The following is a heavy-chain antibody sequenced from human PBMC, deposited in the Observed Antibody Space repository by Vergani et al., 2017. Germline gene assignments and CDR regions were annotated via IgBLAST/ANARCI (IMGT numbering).Heavy chain of an antibody. Sequence: QVQLVQSGAEVKKPGASVKVSCKASGYTFTSNSMHWVRQAPGQGLEWMGIINPSGGSRTYAQKFQGRVTMTRDTSTSTVYMELSSLRSEDTAVYYCAREALDIVVVPAAPYYMDVWGKGTTVTVSS. D-gene: IGHD2-2*03. CDR1: GYTFTSNS. J-gene: IGHJ6*03. CDR2: INPSGGSR. CDR3: AREALDIVVVPAAPYYMDV. V-gene: IGHV1-46*01.